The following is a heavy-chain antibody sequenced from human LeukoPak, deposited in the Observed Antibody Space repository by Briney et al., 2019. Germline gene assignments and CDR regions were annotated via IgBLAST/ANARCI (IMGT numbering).Heavy chain of an antibody. CDR2: IYYSGST. V-gene: IGHV4-59*01. CDR3: ARDGGLTCFDY. CDR1: GGSISSYY. Sequence: PSETLSLTCTVSGGSISSYYWSWIRQPPGKGLEWIGYIYYSGSTNYNPSLKGRVTISVDTSKNQFSLKLSSVTAADTAVYYCARDGGLTCFDYWGQGTLVTVSS. J-gene: IGHJ4*02. D-gene: IGHD3-10*01.